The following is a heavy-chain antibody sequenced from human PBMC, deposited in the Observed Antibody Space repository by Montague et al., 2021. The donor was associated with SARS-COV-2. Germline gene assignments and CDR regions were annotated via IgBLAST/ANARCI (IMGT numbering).Heavy chain of an antibody. CDR3: VRYSGWFYFDF. CDR1: GDSVASNSVA. V-gene: IGHV6-1*01. D-gene: IGHD6-19*01. J-gene: IGHJ4*02. Sequence: CAISGDSVASNSVAWSWIRHSPSRRLEWLGRTYHRSKWCSDYAPAVRGRLTVNPDASKNEFSLELNYVTPEDTAVYYCVRYSGWFYFDFWGQGTLVTVSS. CDR2: TYHRSKWCS.